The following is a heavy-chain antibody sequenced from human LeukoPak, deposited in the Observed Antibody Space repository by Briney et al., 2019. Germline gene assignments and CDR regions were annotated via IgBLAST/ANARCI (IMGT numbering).Heavy chain of an antibody. J-gene: IGHJ4*02. V-gene: IGHV3-20*04. CDR1: GFTFDDYG. Sequence: GGSLRLSCAASGFTFDDYGMSWVRQAPGKGLEWVSGINWNGGSTGYADSVKGRFTISRDNAKNSLYLQMNSLRAEDTALYYCARSTTFGVVRSYYFDYWGQGTLVTVSS. CDR2: INWNGGST. CDR3: ARSTTFGVVRSYYFDY. D-gene: IGHD3-3*01.